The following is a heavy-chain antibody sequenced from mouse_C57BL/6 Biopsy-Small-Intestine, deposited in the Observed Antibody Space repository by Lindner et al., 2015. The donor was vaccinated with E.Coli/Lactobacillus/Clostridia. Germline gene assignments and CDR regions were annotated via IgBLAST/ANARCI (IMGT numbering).Heavy chain of an antibody. J-gene: IGHJ2*01. Sequence: VQLQESGAELVRPGTSVKVSCRAPGYAFTNYLIEWVKQRPGQGLEWIGVINPGSGGTNYNEKFKGEATLTADKSSSTAYMQLSSLTSEDSAVYFCARNYGSSWRVDYWGQGTTLTVSS. V-gene: IGHV1-54*01. D-gene: IGHD1-1*01. CDR2: INPGSGGT. CDR3: ARNYGSSWRVDY. CDR1: GYAFTNYL.